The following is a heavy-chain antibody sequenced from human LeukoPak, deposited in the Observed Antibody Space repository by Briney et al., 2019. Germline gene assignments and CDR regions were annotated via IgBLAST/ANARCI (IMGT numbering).Heavy chain of an antibody. D-gene: IGHD5-12*01. CDR1: GFTFDSYS. CDR2: ISSDGNKK. V-gene: IGHV3-30*04. J-gene: IGHJ4*02. Sequence: GWSLRLSCAASGFTFDSYSLHWVRQAPGTGLEWVAVISSDGNKKYYADSVKGRFTISRANSKPTLYLQINSLRGEDTAMYYCARPPEYSWLRLPFACWGQGTLVTVSS. CDR3: ARPPEYSWLRLPFAC.